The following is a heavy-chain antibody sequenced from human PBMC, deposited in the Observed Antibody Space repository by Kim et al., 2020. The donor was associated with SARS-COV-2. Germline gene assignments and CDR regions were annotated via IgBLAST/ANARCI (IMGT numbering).Heavy chain of an antibody. V-gene: IGHV1-46*01. J-gene: IGHJ4*02. Sequence: ASVKVSCKASGYTFTSYYMHWVRQAPGQGLEWVGMINPSDGSTNYAQKFQGRVTMTRDTSTSTVYMEVSSLTSEDTAVYYCARRLRFDYWCQGTLVTVSS. CDR3: ARRLRFDY. CDR1: GYTFTSYY. D-gene: IGHD5-12*01. CDR2: INPSDGST.